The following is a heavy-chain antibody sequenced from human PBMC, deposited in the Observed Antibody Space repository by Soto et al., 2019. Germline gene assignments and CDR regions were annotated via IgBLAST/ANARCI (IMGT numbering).Heavy chain of an antibody. J-gene: IGHJ4*02. V-gene: IGHV1-69*01. Sequence: QVQLVQSGAEVKKPGSSVKDSCKASGGSFRNFVISWVRQAPGQGLEWMGGIIPNSGTTNYAQKFQGKVTITADESTSTAYMELSGLTSEDTSLYYCARDLGGEATIRFWGQGTLVTVSS. CDR1: GGSFRNFV. CDR2: IIPNSGTT. CDR3: ARDLGGEATIRF. D-gene: IGHD3-16*01.